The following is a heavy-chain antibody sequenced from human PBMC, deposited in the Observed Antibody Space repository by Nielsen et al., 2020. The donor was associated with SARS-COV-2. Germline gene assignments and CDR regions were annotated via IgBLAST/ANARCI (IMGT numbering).Heavy chain of an antibody. CDR1: GFTFSDYY. V-gene: IGHV3-11*05. Sequence: GESLKISCAASGFTFSDYYMSWIRQAPGTGLEWVSYLSSSGYTNYVDSVKGRFTISRDNAKNSLYLQMNSLRVEDTAVYYCAREGRNLPLDYWGQGTLVTVSS. J-gene: IGHJ4*02. CDR2: LSSSGYT. CDR3: AREGRNLPLDY.